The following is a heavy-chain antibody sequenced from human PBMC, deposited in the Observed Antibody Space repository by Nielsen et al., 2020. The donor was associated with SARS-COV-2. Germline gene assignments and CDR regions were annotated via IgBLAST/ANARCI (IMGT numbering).Heavy chain of an antibody. D-gene: IGHD3-10*01. CDR3: ARVGYGSGNYYYYMDV. V-gene: IGHV3-30*03. Sequence: GGSLRLSCAASGFTFSSYGMHWVRQAPGKGLEWVAVISYDGSNKYYADSVKGRFTISRDNSKNTLYLQMNSLRAEDTAVYYCARVGYGSGNYYYYMDVWGKGTTVTVSS. CDR2: ISYDGSNK. J-gene: IGHJ6*03. CDR1: GFTFSSYG.